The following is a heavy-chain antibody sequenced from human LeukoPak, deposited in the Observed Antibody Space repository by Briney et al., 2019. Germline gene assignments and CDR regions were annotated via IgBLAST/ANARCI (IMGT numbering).Heavy chain of an antibody. V-gene: IGHV3-23*01. CDR2: ITGTGGTT. J-gene: IGHJ3*02. CDR3: AKDRYGSNWNDAFEN. CDR1: EFTFNNYA. Sequence: PGGSLRLSCAASEFTFNNYAMSWVRQASGKGLEWVSAITGTGGTTYYADSVKGRFTISRDNSKNTLYLQMNSLRAEDTAVYYCAKDRYGSNWNDAFENWGQGTMVTVS. D-gene: IGHD1-20*01.